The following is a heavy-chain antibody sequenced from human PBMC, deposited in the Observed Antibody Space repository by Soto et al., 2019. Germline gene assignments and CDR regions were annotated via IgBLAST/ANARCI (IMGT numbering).Heavy chain of an antibody. CDR3: AKSTSTGSLFYYYGMDV. CDR2: ISGSGGST. D-gene: IGHD1-1*01. V-gene: IGHV3-23*01. J-gene: IGHJ6*02. Sequence: PGGSLRLSCAASGFTFSSYAMSWVRQAPGKGLEWVSAISGSGGSTYYADSVKGRFTISRDNSKNTLYLQMNSLRAEDTAVYYCAKSTSTGSLFYYYGMDVWGQGTTVTISS. CDR1: GFTFSSYA.